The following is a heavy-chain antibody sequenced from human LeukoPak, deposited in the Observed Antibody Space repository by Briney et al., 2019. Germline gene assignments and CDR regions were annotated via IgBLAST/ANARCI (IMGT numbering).Heavy chain of an antibody. CDR2: INQDGSDK. J-gene: IGHJ5*02. V-gene: IGHV3-7*01. Sequence: GGSLRLSCTAAGFTFSSYWMSWVRQAPGKGLEWVANINQDGSDKYYVDSVKGRFTISRDNAKNSLYLQMNSLRAEDTAVYYCARDRHLDPWGQGTLVTVSS. CDR1: GFTFSSYW. CDR3: ARDRHLDP.